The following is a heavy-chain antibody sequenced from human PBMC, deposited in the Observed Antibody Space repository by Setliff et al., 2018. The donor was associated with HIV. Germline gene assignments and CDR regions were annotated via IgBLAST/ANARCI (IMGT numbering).Heavy chain of an antibody. Sequence: PSETLSLTCAVYGGSFRGYYWSWIRQPPGKGLEWIGEINHSGSTNYNPSLKSRVTISVDTSKNQFSLKLRSVTAADTAVYYCAKSGGWYEGLDSWGQGTLVTVSS. J-gene: IGHJ4*02. CDR1: GGSFRGYY. CDR2: INHSGST. CDR3: AKSGGWYEGLDS. D-gene: IGHD6-19*01. V-gene: IGHV4-34*01.